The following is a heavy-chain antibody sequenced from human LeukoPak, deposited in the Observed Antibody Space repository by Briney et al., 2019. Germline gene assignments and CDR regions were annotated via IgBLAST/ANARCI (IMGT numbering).Heavy chain of an antibody. J-gene: IGHJ4*02. CDR2: ISHDGII. CDR1: GFTFSSYV. CDR3: ARDWVYKIDY. D-gene: IGHD5-24*01. Sequence: GSLRLSCEKAGFTFSSYVMHWVRRTPGEGLVWVSRISHDGIISYADSVKGRFTISRDNAKNTLILQMNSLRVEDTAVYYCARDWVYKIDYWGRGTLVTVSS. V-gene: IGHV3-74*01.